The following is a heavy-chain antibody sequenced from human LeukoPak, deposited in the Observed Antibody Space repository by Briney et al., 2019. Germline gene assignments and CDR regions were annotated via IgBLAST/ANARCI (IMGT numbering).Heavy chain of an antibody. J-gene: IGHJ3*02. CDR2: IYSGGST. CDR1: GFTVSSNY. V-gene: IGHV3-53*01. CDR3: ARGGSYLSAFDI. D-gene: IGHD1-26*01. Sequence: GGSLRLSCAASGFTVSSNYMSWVRQAPGKGLEGGSIIYSGGSTFYAESVKGRFTISRDNSKNTLYLQMNSLRAEDTAVYYCARGGSYLSAFDIWGQGTMVTVSS.